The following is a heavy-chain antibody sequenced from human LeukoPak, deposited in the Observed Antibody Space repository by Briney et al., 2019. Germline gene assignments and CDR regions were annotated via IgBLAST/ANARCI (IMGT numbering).Heavy chain of an antibody. J-gene: IGHJ4*02. V-gene: IGHV3-11*01. D-gene: IGHD5-18*01. CDR3: ARGPGYSYGSGFDY. CDR2: ISGSGSTI. CDR1: GFSFSDYH. Sequence: PGGSLRLSCAGSGFSFSDYHMSWIRQAPGKGLEWVSYISGSGSTIYYADSVKGRFTISRDNSKNTLYLQMNSLRAEDTAVYYCARGPGYSYGSGFDYWGQGTLVTVSS.